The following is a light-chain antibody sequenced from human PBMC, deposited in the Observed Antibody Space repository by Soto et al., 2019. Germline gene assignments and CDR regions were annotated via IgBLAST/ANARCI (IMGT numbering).Light chain of an antibody. Sequence: QSVLTQPASVSGSPGQSITISCTGTSSDVGGYNYVSWYQQHPGKAPKLMIYDVSNRPSGVSNRFSGSKSGNTASLTISGLQAEDVADYYCSSYTSSSSVFGTGTKVTVL. CDR2: DVS. CDR1: SSDVGGYNY. V-gene: IGLV2-14*01. CDR3: SSYTSSSSV. J-gene: IGLJ1*01.